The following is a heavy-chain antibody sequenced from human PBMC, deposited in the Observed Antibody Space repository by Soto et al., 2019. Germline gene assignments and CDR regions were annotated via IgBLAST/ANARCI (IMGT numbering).Heavy chain of an antibody. Sequence: EVQLLESGGGLVQPGGSLRLSCAASGFTFSSYATNWVRRAPGKGLEWVSTISGSGDSTYYADSVKGRFTISKDNSKNTLSLQMNSLRVEDTAVYYCAKSGQSSWANMDVWGQGTTVTVSS. J-gene: IGHJ6*02. D-gene: IGHD2-2*01. V-gene: IGHV3-23*01. CDR1: GFTFSSYA. CDR2: ISGSGDST. CDR3: AKSGQSSWANMDV.